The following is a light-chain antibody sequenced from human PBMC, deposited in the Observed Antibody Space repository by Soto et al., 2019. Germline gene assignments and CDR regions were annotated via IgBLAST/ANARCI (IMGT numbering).Light chain of an antibody. Sequence: QSALTQPASVSGSPRQSITISCTGTSSDVGGYNYVSWYQQHPGKDPKLMIYDVSNRPSGVSNRFSVSKSGNTASLTISGLQAEDEADYYRSAYTSSSTRVFGTGPKLTVL. CDR1: SSDVGGYNY. CDR3: SAYTSSSTRV. J-gene: IGLJ1*01. CDR2: DVS. V-gene: IGLV2-14*01.